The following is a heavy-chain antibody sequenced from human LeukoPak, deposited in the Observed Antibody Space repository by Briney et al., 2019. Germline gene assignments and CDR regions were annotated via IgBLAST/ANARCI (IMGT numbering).Heavy chain of an antibody. CDR3: ANPENDYRGGCNYFDY. D-gene: IGHD4-11*01. Sequence: GGSLTLSCVASGFTFSSYAMSWVRQAPGKGLEWVSSICCGSGSTYYADPVKGRFTIARNNSKNTLYLQMNSLRAEDTAIYDCANPENDYRGGCNYFDYWGQGTLVSVSS. CDR2: ICCGSGST. CDR1: GFTFSSYA. V-gene: IGHV3-23*01. J-gene: IGHJ4*02.